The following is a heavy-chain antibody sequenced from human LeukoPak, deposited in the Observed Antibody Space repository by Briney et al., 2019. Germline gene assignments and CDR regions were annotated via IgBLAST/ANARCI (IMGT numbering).Heavy chain of an antibody. CDR1: GFTFSSYG. Sequence: GGSLRLSCAASGFTFSSYGIHWVRQAPGKRLEWVAVISYDGSIKYYADSVKGRFTISRDNSMNTLYLQMNSLRAEDTAVYYCAKEGYYVWGSYRYRWFDPWGQGTLVTVSS. CDR2: ISYDGSIK. J-gene: IGHJ5*02. CDR3: AKEGYYVWGSYRYRWFDP. V-gene: IGHV3-30*18. D-gene: IGHD3-16*02.